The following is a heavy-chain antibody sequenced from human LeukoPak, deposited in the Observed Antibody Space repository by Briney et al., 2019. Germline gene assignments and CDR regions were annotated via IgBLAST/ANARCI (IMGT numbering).Heavy chain of an antibody. Sequence: GRSLRLSCTASGFIFSTYWMHWVRQAPGKGLVWVSRINSVGSSTNYADSVKGRFTISRDNAKNMLYLQMNSLRAEDTAVYYCARVRDYDYVWGRREDAFDIWGQGTMVTVSS. V-gene: IGHV3-74*01. CDR1: GFIFSTYW. CDR2: INSVGSST. D-gene: IGHD3-16*01. CDR3: ARVRDYDYVWGRREDAFDI. J-gene: IGHJ3*02.